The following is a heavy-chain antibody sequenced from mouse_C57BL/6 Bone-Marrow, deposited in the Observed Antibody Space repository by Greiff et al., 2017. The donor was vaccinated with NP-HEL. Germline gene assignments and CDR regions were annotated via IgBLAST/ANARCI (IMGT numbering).Heavy chain of an antibody. CDR3: ARPKMGY. CDR1: GFTFSSYG. V-gene: IGHV5-6*01. Sequence: DVQLVESGGDLVKPGGSLKLSCAASGFTFSSYGMSWVRQTPDKRLEWVATISSGGGYTYYPDSVKGRFTISRDKAKNTLYRQMSRLKSDDTAVYYCARPKMGYGDQGTAVTVTS. J-gene: IGHJ4*01. CDR2: ISSGGGYT.